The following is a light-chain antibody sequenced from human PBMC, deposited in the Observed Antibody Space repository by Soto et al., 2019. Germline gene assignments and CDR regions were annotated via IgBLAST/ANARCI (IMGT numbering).Light chain of an antibody. CDR1: NIGSKS. CDR3: QVWDSSSDHRGV. J-gene: IGLJ1*01. V-gene: IGLV3-21*04. CDR2: YDS. Sequence: SYELTQPPSVSVAPGKTARTTCGGNNIGSKSVHWYQQKPGQAPVLVIYYDSDRPSGIPERFSGSNSGNTATLTISRVEAGDEADYYCQVWDSSSDHRGVFGTGTKLTVL.